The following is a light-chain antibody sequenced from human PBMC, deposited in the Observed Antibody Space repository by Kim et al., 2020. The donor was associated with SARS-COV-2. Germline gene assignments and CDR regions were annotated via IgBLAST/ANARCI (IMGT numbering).Light chain of an antibody. CDR1: QSILYSSNNKNY. J-gene: IGKJ4*01. Sequence: DIVMTQSPDSLAVSLGERATINCKSSQSILYSSNNKNYLAWYQQKPGQPPKLLIYWASTRESGVPDRFSGSGSGGDFTLTISSLQAEDVAVYYCQEYYSAPLTFGGGTKVDIK. V-gene: IGKV4-1*01. CDR3: QEYYSAPLT. CDR2: WAS.